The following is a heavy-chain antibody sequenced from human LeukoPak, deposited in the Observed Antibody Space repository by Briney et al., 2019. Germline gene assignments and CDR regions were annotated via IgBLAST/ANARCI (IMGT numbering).Heavy chain of an antibody. V-gene: IGHV6-1*01. J-gene: IGHJ4*02. CDR1: GGSVSSNSVA. CDR2: TYYRSQLYN. D-gene: IGHD2-2*01. CDR3: ASDQYCSSFSCSFDC. Sequence: SQTLSLTCAISGGSVSSNSVAWNWIRQSPSRGLEWLGRTYYRSQLYNEYAVSVRSRLTINPDTSKNQFSLHLNSVTPEDTARYSCASDQYCSSFSCSFDCWGQGTLVTVSS.